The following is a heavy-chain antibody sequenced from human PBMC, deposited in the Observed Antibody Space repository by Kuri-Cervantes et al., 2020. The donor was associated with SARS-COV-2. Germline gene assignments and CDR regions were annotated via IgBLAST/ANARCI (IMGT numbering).Heavy chain of an antibody. CDR3: ARASGTSYYYYYMDV. D-gene: IGHD1-7*01. J-gene: IGHJ6*03. V-gene: IGHV1-18*01. CDR1: GYTFTSYG. CDR2: ISANNGNT. Sequence: ASVKVSCKASGYTFTSYGISWVRQAPGQGLEWMGWISANNGNTNYAQKLQGRVTMTRDTSTSTAYMELRSLRSDDTAVYYCARASGTSYYYYYMDVWGKGTTVTVSS.